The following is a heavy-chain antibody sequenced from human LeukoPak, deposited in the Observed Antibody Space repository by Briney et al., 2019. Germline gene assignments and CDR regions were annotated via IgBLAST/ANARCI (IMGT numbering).Heavy chain of an antibody. CDR2: IFHSGST. CDR1: GGSISGSNW. V-gene: IGHV4-4*02. Sequence: SETLSLTCTVSGGSISGSNWWSWVRQPPGKGLEWIGEIFHSGSTNYNSSLKSRVTMSVDKSKNQFSLKLSSVTAADTAVYYCARVYRIRNWFDPWGQGTLVTVSS. CDR3: ARVYRIRNWFDP. D-gene: IGHD2-21*01. J-gene: IGHJ5*02.